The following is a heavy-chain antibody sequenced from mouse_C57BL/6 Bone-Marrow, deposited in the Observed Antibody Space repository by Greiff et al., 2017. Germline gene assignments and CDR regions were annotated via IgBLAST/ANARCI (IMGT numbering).Heavy chain of an antibody. Sequence: QVQLQQSGPELVKPGASVKISCKASGYSFTSYYIHWVKQRPGQGLEWIGWIYPGSGNAKYNEKFKGKATLTADTSSSTAYMQLSSLTSEDSAVYYCSMVTTNYWGQGTTLTVSS. CDR1: GYSFTSYY. J-gene: IGHJ2*01. CDR2: IYPGSGNA. V-gene: IGHV1-66*01. D-gene: IGHD2-2*01. CDR3: SMVTTNY.